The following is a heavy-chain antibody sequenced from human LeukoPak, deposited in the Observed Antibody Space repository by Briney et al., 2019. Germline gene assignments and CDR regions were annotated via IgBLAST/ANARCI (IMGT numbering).Heavy chain of an antibody. CDR1: GFTFSDYY. D-gene: IGHD3-3*01. CDR3: AKDQPITIFGVATYYFDY. CDR2: IIGSGGST. J-gene: IGHJ4*02. Sequence: GGSLRLSCAASGFTFSDYYMSWVRQAPGKGLELVSAIIGSGGSTYYADTVKGRFTISRDNSKNTLFLQMNSLRAEDTAVYSCAKDQPITIFGVATYYFDYWGQGTLVTVSS. V-gene: IGHV3-23*01.